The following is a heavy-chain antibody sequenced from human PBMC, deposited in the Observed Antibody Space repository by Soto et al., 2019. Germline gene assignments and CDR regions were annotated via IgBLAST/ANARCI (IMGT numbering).Heavy chain of an antibody. CDR3: AKIKGDNWNYVDP. CDR2: VYYTGSP. CDR1: GGSISNNNFF. V-gene: IGHV4-39*01. Sequence: SSETLSLTCTVSGGSISNNNFFWGWIRQPPGKGLEWVGTVYYTGSPYYNPSLKTRVTMSVDTSKNQFSLKLNSVTAADTAVYYCAKIKGDNWNYVDPWGQGTLVTVSS. J-gene: IGHJ5*02. D-gene: IGHD1-7*01.